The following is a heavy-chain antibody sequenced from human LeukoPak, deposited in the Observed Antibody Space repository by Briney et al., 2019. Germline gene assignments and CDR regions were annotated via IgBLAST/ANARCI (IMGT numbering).Heavy chain of an antibody. CDR1: GFTFDDYA. CDR3: ALGAVADLRHFDY. J-gene: IGHJ4*02. CDR2: ISWNSGSI. V-gene: IGHV3-9*01. Sequence: GGSLRLSCAASGFTFDDYAMHWVRQAPGKGLEWVSGISWNSGSIGYADSVKGRFTISRDNAKNSLYLQMNSLRAEDTALYYCALGAVADLRHFDYWGQGTLVTVSS. D-gene: IGHD6-19*01.